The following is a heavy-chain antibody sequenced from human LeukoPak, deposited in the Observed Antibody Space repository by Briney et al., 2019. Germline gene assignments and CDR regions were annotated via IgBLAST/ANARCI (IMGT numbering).Heavy chain of an antibody. V-gene: IGHV3-72*01. D-gene: IGHD2-2*01. Sequence: GGSLRLSCAASGFTFSDHYMDWVRQAPGKGLEWVGRTRNKANSYTTEYAASVKGRFTISRADSENSLYLQMNSLKTEDTAVYYCARVRYCSSTTCRGAFDIWGQGTMVTVPS. CDR3: ARVRYCSSTTCRGAFDI. CDR2: TRNKANSYTT. J-gene: IGHJ3*02. CDR1: GFTFSDHY.